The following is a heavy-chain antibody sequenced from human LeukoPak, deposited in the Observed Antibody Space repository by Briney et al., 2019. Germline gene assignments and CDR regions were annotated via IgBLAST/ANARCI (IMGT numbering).Heavy chain of an antibody. CDR3: ARGGNIWSGLLGRNWFDP. J-gene: IGHJ5*02. CDR1: GGSFRGYY. V-gene: IGHV4-34*01. Sequence: SETLSLTCAVYGGSFRGYYWSWIRQPPGTGLEWIGEVNPSGSTNYNPSLMSRVTISEDTSKNQFSLKLSSVTAADTAVYYCARGGNIWSGLLGRNWFDPWVQGTLVTVSS. D-gene: IGHD3-3*01. CDR2: VNPSGST.